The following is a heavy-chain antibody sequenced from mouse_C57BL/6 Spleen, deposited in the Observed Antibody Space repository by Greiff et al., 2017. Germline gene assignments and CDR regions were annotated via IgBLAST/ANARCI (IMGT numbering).Heavy chain of an antibody. Sequence: EVQLQQSGPELVKPGASVKISCKASGYSFTGYYMNWVKQSPEKSLEWIGEINPSTGGTTYNQKFKAKATLTVDKSSSTAYMQLKSLTSEDSAVYYCARQELTEPFAYWGQATLVTVSA. J-gene: IGHJ3*01. CDR2: INPSTGGT. V-gene: IGHV1-42*01. CDR3: ARQELTEPFAY. CDR1: GYSFTGYY. D-gene: IGHD4-1*01.